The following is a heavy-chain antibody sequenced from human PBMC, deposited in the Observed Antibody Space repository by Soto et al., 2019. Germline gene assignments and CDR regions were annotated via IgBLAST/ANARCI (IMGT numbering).Heavy chain of an antibody. V-gene: IGHV4-31*03. CDR2: IYYSGST. CDR3: ARTFRSDDFWSGYYGY. J-gene: IGHJ4*02. Sequence: SETLSLTCTVSGGSISSGGYYWSWIRQHPGKGLEWIGYIYYSGSTYYNPSLKSRVTISVDTSKNQFSLKLSSVTAADTAVYYCARTFRSDDFWSGYYGYWGQGTLVTVSS. CDR1: GGSISSGGYY. D-gene: IGHD3-3*01.